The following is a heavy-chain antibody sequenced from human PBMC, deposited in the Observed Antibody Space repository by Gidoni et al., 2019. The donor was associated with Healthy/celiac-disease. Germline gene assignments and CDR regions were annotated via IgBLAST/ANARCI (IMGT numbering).Heavy chain of an antibody. V-gene: IGHV3-30*18. CDR3: AKDRDYGDYDTYAFDI. D-gene: IGHD4-17*01. CDR1: GFPFSSYG. J-gene: IGHJ3*02. Sequence: QVQLVESGGGVVQPGRSLRLSCAASGFPFSSYGMHWVRQAPGKGLEWVAVISYDGSNKYYADSVKGRFTISRDNSKNTLYLQMNSLRAEDTAGYYCAKDRDYGDYDTYAFDIWGQGTMVTVSS. CDR2: ISYDGSNK.